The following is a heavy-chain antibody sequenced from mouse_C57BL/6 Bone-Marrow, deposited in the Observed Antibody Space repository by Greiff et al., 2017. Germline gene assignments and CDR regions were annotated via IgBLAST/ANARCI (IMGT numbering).Heavy chain of an antibody. CDR2: IDPENGDT. CDR1: GFNIKDDY. D-gene: IGHD1-1*01. Sequence: VQLQQSGAELVRPGASVKLSCTASGFNIKDDYMHWVKQRPEQGLEWIGWIDPENGDTESASKFQGKATITADTSSNTAYLQLSSLTSEDTAVYYCTPFYGSSFDDWGQGTTRTVSS. CDR3: TPFYGSSFDD. J-gene: IGHJ2*01. V-gene: IGHV14-4*01.